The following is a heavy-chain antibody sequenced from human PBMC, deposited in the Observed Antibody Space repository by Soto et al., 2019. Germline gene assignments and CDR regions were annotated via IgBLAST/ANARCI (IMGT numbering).Heavy chain of an antibody. CDR2: INPGDSDI. J-gene: IGHJ3*02. CDR1: GYSFTTYW. V-gene: IGHV5-51*01. CDR3: ARLNWNYAFDI. Sequence: RGESLKISCKASGYSFTTYWIAWVRQMPGKGLEWMGIINPGDSDIRYSPSFQGQVTISADKSISTAYLQWSSLKASDTAMYYCARLNWNYAFDIWGQGTMVTVSS. D-gene: IGHD1-7*01.